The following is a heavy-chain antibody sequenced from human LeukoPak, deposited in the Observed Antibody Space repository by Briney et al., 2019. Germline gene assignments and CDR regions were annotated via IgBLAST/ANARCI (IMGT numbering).Heavy chain of an antibody. V-gene: IGHV4-34*01. D-gene: IGHD4-11*01. CDR2: INHSGST. CDR3: ARGDDSNYYYYGMDV. J-gene: IGHJ6*02. CDR1: GGSFSGYY. Sequence: PSETLSLTCAVYGGSFSGYYWSWIRQPPGKGLEWIVEINHSGSTNYNPSLKSRVTISVDTSKNQFSLKLSSVTAADTAVYYCARGDDSNYYYYGMDVWGQGTTVTVSS.